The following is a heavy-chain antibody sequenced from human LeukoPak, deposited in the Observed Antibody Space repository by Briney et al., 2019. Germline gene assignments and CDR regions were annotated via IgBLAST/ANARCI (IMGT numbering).Heavy chain of an antibody. CDR1: GFTFSSFG. D-gene: IGHD3-10*01. Sequence: GGSLRLSCAASGFTFSSFGMHWVRQAPGKGLEWVAVISYDGSNKDYADSVKGRFTISRDNSRNTLSLQMNSLRPEDTAVYYCAKDLLYYGPGTYYNAAEYFQFWGQGTQVTVSS. CDR2: ISYDGSNK. V-gene: IGHV3-30*18. J-gene: IGHJ1*01. CDR3: AKDLLYYGPGTYYNAAEYFQF.